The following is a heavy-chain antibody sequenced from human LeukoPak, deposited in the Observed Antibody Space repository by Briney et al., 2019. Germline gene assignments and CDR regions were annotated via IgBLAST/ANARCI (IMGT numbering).Heavy chain of an antibody. V-gene: IGHV1-2*02. Sequence: ASVRVSCKASGYTFTGYYMHWVRQAPGQGLEWMGWIDPNSGGTNYAQKFQGRVTMTRDTSISTAYMELSRLRSDDTAVYYCARAVGYSDSSSWYASYNWFDPWGQGTLVTVSS. CDR2: IDPNSGGT. CDR3: ARAVGYSDSSSWYASYNWFDP. D-gene: IGHD6-13*01. CDR1: GYTFTGYY. J-gene: IGHJ5*02.